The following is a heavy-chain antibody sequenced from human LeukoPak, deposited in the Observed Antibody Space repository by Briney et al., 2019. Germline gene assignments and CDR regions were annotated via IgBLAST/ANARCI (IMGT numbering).Heavy chain of an antibody. J-gene: IGHJ4*02. CDR3: AKDRALNSGSYDY. CDR2: ITGSGDST. CDR1: GFTFSNYA. V-gene: IGHV3-23*01. Sequence: PGGSLRLSCAASGFTFSNYAMSWVRQAPGKGPEWVAAITGSGDSTYYTGSVKGRFTVSRDNSMDTLFLLMNSLRAEDTAVYYCAKDRALNSGSYDYWGQGTLVTVSS. D-gene: IGHD1-26*01.